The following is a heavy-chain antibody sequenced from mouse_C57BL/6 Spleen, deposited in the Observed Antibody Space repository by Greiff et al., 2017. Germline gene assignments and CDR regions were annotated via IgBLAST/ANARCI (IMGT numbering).Heavy chain of an antibody. CDR2: IWWEDDK. Sequence: QVTLKESGPGILQPSQTLSLTCSFSGFSLSTFGMGVGWIRQPSGKGLEWLAHIWWEDDKYYNPALKSRLTISKDTSKNQVVLKIANVDTADTATYYCARINYYGSSRYFDGWGTGTTVTVSS. CDR3: ARINYYGSSRYFDG. V-gene: IGHV8-8*01. J-gene: IGHJ1*03. CDR1: GFSLSTFGMG. D-gene: IGHD1-1*01.